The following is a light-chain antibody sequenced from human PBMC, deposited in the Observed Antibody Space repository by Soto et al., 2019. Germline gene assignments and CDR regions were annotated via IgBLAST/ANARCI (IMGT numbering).Light chain of an antibody. CDR3: QLYGTSPMFT. Sequence: EIVLTQSPATLSLSPGERATLSCRASQSVSSNSLTWYLQKPGQAPRLLIYTASSRASGIPDRFSGSGSGTDFTLTISRLEPADCAVYYCQLYGTSPMFTFGRGTRLDIK. CDR2: TAS. V-gene: IGKV3-20*01. CDR1: QSVSSNS. J-gene: IGKJ2*01.